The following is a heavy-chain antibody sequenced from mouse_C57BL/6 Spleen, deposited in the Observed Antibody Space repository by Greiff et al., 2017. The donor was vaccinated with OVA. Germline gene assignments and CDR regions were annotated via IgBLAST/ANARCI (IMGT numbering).Heavy chain of an antibody. J-gene: IGHJ4*01. CDR3: ARHYYGNAMDY. D-gene: IGHD1-1*01. Sequence: VQLQQSGPELVKPGASVKISCKASGYAFSSSWMNWVKQRPGKGLEWIGRIYPGDGDTNYNGKFKGKATLTADKSSSTAYMQLSSLTSEVSAVYFCARHYYGNAMDYWGQGTSVTVSS. V-gene: IGHV1-82*01. CDR2: IYPGDGDT. CDR1: GYAFSSSW.